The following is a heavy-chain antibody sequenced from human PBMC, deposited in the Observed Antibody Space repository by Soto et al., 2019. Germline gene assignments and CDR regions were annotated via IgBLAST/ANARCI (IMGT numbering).Heavy chain of an antibody. J-gene: IGHJ6*02. CDR3: ARDRRYCSSTSCSTGWYYYGMDV. D-gene: IGHD2-2*01. V-gene: IGHV3-33*01. CDR1: GFTFSSYG. CDR2: IWYDGSNK. Sequence: PGGSLRLSCAASGFTFSSYGMHWVRQAPGKGLEWVAVIWYDGSNKYYADSVKGRFTIPRDNSKNTLYLQMNSLRAEDTAVYYCARDRRYCSSTSCSTGWYYYGMDVWGQGTTVTVSS.